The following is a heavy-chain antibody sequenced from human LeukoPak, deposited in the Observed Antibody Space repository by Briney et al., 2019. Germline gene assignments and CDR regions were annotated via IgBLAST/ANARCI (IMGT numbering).Heavy chain of an antibody. J-gene: IGHJ6*03. CDR3: ARADILTGYYWRYYYYMDV. V-gene: IGHV1-46*01. Sequence: ASVKVSCKASGYTFTSYYMHWVRQAPGQGLEWMGIINPSGGSTSYAQKFQGRVTMTRDMSTSTVYMELSSLRSEDTAVYYCARADILTGYYWRYYYYMDVWGKGTTVTISS. CDR2: INPSGGST. D-gene: IGHD3-9*01. CDR1: GYTFTSYY.